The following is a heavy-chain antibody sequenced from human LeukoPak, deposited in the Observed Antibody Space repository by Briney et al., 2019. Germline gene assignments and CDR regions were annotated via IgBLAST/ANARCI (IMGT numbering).Heavy chain of an antibody. CDR3: ARDDRAGSYRRLDY. Sequence: SGTLSLTCAVSAYSISSGYYWGWIRQPPGKGLEWIGSINHSGNTYYNPSLKSRVTISVDTSKNHFSLKLNSVTAADTAVYYCARDDRAGSYRRLDYWGQGTLVTVSS. J-gene: IGHJ4*02. V-gene: IGHV4-38-2*02. D-gene: IGHD3-16*02. CDR2: INHSGNT. CDR1: AYSISSGYY.